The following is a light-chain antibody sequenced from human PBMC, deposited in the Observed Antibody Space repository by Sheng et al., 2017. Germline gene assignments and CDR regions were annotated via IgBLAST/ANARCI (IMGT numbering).Light chain of an antibody. CDR3: QSYDSSLTRYV. J-gene: IGLJ1*01. CDR1: SSNIGGGYD. V-gene: IGLV1-40*01. Sequence: QSVLTQPPSVSGAPWQRVTISCTGSSSNIGGGYDVHWYQQLPGTAPNLLIYGNNDRPSGVPDRFSGSKSGTSASLAITGLQAEDEADYYCQSYDSSLTRYVFGTGTKVTVL. CDR2: GNN.